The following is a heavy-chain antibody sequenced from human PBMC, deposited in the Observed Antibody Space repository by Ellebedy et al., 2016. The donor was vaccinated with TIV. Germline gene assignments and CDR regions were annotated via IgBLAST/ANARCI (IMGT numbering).Heavy chain of an antibody. CDR1: GHTLTRLS. V-gene: IGHV1-24*01. CDR2: FHPEDGER. CDR3: AAVRIQIWFPNWFDP. J-gene: IGHJ5*02. D-gene: IGHD5-18*01. Sequence: ASVKVSCKVSGHTLTRLSMHWVRQTPGKGLEWMGGFHPEDGERIYGQKFQGRITMTEDISTDTVYMELSSLRSEDTAVYYCAAVRIQIWFPNWFDPWGQGTLVTVSS.